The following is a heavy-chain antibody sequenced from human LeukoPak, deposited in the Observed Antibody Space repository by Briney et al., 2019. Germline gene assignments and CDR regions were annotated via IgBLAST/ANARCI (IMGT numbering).Heavy chain of an antibody. J-gene: IGHJ4*02. V-gene: IGHV4-39*01. CDR1: GGSISSSSYY. Sequence: PSETLSLTCTVSGGSISSSSYYWGWIRQPPGKGLDWIGSIYYSGSTYYNPSLKSRVTISVDTSKNQFSLKLSSVTAADTAVYYCARLRYFDWLLWPSGFDYWGQGTLVTVSS. CDR2: IYYSGST. D-gene: IGHD3-9*01. CDR3: ARLRYFDWLLWPSGFDY.